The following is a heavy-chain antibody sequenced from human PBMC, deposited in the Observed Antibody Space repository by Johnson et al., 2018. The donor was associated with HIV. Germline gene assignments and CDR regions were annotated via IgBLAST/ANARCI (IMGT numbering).Heavy chain of an antibody. V-gene: IGHV3-33*06. J-gene: IGHJ3*02. D-gene: IGHD2-15*01. CDR3: AKGQVARGPLDI. CDR2: IWYDGSNE. Sequence: QVQLVESGGGVVQPGSSLRLSCAASGFTFSSYGMHWVRQAPGKGLEWVAVIWYDGSNEYYADSVKGRFTISRDNSKNTLYLQMSSLRADDTAVYYCAKGQVARGPLDIWGQGTMVTVSS. CDR1: GFTFSSYG.